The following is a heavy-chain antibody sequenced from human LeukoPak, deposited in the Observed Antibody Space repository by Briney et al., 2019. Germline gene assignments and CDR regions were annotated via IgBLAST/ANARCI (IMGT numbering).Heavy chain of an antibody. CDR2: FDPEDGET. V-gene: IGHV1-24*01. D-gene: IGHD6-13*01. CDR1: GYTLTELS. CDR3: ATGGAAAGLNWFDP. J-gene: IGHJ5*02. Sequence: GASVKVSCKVSGYTLTELSMHWVRQAPAKGLEWMGGFDPEDGETIYAQKFQGRVTMTEDTPTDTAYMELSSLRSEDTAVYYCATGGAAAGLNWFDPWGQGTLVTVSS.